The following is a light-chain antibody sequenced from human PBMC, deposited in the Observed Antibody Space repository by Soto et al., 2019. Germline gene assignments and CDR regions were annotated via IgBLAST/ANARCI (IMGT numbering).Light chain of an antibody. CDR3: KQYGRSPYT. V-gene: IGKV3-20*01. Sequence: EIVLTQSPGTLSLSPGERASLSCRASQTFGRNYLAWYQQKPGQTPRLLIYGASSRANGVPARFSGSGSGTDFTLTISRLEPEDFAVYYCKQYGRSPYTFGQGTHLEIK. J-gene: IGKJ2*01. CDR1: QTFGRNY. CDR2: GAS.